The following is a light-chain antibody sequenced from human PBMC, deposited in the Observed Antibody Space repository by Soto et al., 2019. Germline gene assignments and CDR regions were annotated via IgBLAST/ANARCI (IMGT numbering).Light chain of an antibody. CDR1: SSDIGAYDY. Sequence: QSVLTQPASLSGSPGQSITISCTGTSSDIGAYDYVSWFQQHPGKAPKLMISEVNNRPSGVSNRFSGSKSGNTAYLTISGPQVEDEADYYSQSYDSSLSGYVFGTGTKGTVL. J-gene: IGLJ1*01. CDR2: EVN. CDR3: QSYDSSLSGYV. V-gene: IGLV2-14*01.